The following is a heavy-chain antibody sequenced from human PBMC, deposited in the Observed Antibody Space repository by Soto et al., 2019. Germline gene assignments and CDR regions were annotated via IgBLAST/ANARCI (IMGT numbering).Heavy chain of an antibody. CDR1: GGSISSGDYY. CDR2: IYYSGST. V-gene: IGHV4-30-4*01. D-gene: IGHD3-9*01. CDR3: ARRGAYDWGGMDV. Sequence: SETLSLTCTVSGGSISSGDYYWSWIRQPPGKGLEWIGYIYYSGSTYYNPSLKSRVTISVDTSKNQFSLKLSSVTAADTAVYYCARRGAYDWGGMDVWGQGTTVTVSS. J-gene: IGHJ6*02.